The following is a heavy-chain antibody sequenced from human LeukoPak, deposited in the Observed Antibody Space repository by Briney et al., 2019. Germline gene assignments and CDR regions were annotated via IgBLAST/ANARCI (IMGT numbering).Heavy chain of an antibody. CDR2: IIPIFGTA. Sequence: SVKVSCKASGGTFSSYAISWVRQAPGQGLEWMGGIIPIFGTANYAQKFQGRVTITADESTSTAYMELSSLRSEDTAVYYCARDPRIAVAGTKNWFDPWGQGTQVTVSS. J-gene: IGHJ5*02. CDR1: GGTFSSYA. D-gene: IGHD6-19*01. CDR3: ARDPRIAVAGTKNWFDP. V-gene: IGHV1-69*13.